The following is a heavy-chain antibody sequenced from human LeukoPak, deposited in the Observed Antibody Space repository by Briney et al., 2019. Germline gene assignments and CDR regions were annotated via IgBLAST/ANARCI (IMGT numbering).Heavy chain of an antibody. CDR2: INPNSGGT. D-gene: IGHD3-9*01. V-gene: IGHV1-2*04. Sequence: ASVKVSCKASGYTFTSYGISWVRQAPGQGLEWMGWINPNSGGTNYAQKFQGWVTMTRDTSISTAYMELSRLRSDDTAVYYCARAIFLTGYSLDAFDIWGQGTMVTVSS. CDR3: ARAIFLTGYSLDAFDI. J-gene: IGHJ3*02. CDR1: GYTFTSYG.